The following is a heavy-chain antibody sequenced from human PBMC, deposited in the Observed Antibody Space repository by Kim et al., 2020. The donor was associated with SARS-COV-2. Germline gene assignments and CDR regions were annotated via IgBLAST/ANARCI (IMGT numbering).Heavy chain of an antibody. D-gene: IGHD6-13*01. CDR3: ARAKLPAASLVIAAAGIGGYWFVP. CDR2: ISSSSHNI. Sequence: GGSLRLSCAASGFTFSSYSMNWVRQAPGKGLEWLSYISSSSHNIYYADSVKGRFIISRDNAKNPLYLRMHSLRDEDTAVYYCARAKLPAASLVIAAAGIGGYWFVPWGPGTLVTVSS. V-gene: IGHV3-48*02. J-gene: IGHJ5*02. CDR1: GFTFSSYS.